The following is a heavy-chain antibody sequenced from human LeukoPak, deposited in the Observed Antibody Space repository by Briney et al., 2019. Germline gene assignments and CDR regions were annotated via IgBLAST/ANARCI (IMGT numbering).Heavy chain of an antibody. V-gene: IGHV1-8*03. CDR3: ARVLHYYDSSGSAFDI. J-gene: IGHJ3*02. Sequence: ASVKVSCKASGCTFTSYDINWVRQATGQGLEWMGWMNPNSGNTGYAQKFQGRVTITRNTSISTAYMELSSLRSEDTAVYYCARVLHYYDSSGSAFDIWGQGTMVTVSS. D-gene: IGHD3-22*01. CDR1: GCTFTSYD. CDR2: MNPNSGNT.